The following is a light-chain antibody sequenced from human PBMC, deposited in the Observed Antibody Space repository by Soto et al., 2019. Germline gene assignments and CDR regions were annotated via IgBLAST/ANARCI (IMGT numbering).Light chain of an antibody. CDR3: CSYAGSSSFRVL. CDR1: SSDVGTYNL. J-gene: IGLJ2*01. Sequence: QSALTQPASVSGSPGQSITISCTGTSSDVGTYNLVSWYQQHPGKAPKLIIYEGSKRPSGISNRFSGSKSGNTASLIISGLQAADEAEYYCCCCSYAGSSSFRVLFGGGTQLTVL. V-gene: IGLV2-23*03. CDR2: EGS.